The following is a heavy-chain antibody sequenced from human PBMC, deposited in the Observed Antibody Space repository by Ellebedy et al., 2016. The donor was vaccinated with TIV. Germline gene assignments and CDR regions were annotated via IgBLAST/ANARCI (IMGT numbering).Heavy chain of an antibody. Sequence: GGSLRLSCAASGFTFSNYWMTRVRQAPGKGLEWVANMKQDGREEYYVDSVKGRFIISRDNAKNSLYLQMNSLRAEDTAVYYCARDLGHSGYDLFDSWGQGTLVTVSA. J-gene: IGHJ4*02. CDR2: MKQDGREE. V-gene: IGHV3-7*03. CDR3: ARDLGHSGYDLFDS. CDR1: GFTFSNYW. D-gene: IGHD5-12*01.